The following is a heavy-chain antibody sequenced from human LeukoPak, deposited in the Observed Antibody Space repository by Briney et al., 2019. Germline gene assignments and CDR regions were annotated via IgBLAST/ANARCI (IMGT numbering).Heavy chain of an antibody. CDR1: GYTFTSYD. CDR3: ARGPPNWGYDY. D-gene: IGHD7-27*01. J-gene: IGHJ4*02. Sequence: ASVRVSCKASGYTFTSYDFNWVRQAPGQGPEWMGWMSPNSGDTGYAQKFQDRVTMTRNTSISTAYMELSSLRSDDTAVYYCARGPPNWGYDYWGPGTLVTVSS. V-gene: IGHV1-8*01. CDR2: MSPNSGDT.